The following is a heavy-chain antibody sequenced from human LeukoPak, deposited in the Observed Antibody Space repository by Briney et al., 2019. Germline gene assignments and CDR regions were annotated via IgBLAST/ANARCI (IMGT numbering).Heavy chain of an antibody. CDR1: GFTFDDYA. Sequence: PGRSLRLSCAASGFTFDDYAMHWVRQAPGKGLEWVSGISWNSGSIGYADSVKGRFTISRDNSKATLYVQMNSLRAEDAAVYYCAKSHSVVRRGYFDYWGQGTLVTVSS. CDR3: AKSHSVVRRGYFDY. J-gene: IGHJ4*02. D-gene: IGHD2-15*01. CDR2: ISWNSGSI. V-gene: IGHV3-9*01.